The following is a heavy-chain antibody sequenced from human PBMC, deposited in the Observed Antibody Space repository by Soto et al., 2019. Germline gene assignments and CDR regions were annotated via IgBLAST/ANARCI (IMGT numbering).Heavy chain of an antibody. J-gene: IGHJ4*02. CDR1: GVSISNYY. V-gene: IGHV4-59*08. CDR2: IYDSGST. Sequence: QVQLQESGPGLVKPSETLSLTCTVSGVSISNYYWSWILQPPGKGLEWIGYIYDSGSTNYNPSLKSRVTISVDTSKNQFSLKLTSVTAADTAVYYCASQGYWGQGTLVTVSS. CDR3: ASQGY.